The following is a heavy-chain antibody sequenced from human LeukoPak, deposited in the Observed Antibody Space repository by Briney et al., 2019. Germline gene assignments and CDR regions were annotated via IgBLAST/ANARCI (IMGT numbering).Heavy chain of an antibody. V-gene: IGHV3-48*03. J-gene: IGHJ4*02. CDR3: AKDALSGWYGYSDY. Sequence: GGSLRLSCAASGFTFSSYEMNWVRQAPGKGLEWVSYIGSSDSTIFYADSVKGRFTISRDNAKNSLYLQMNSLRAEDTAVYHCAKDALSGWYGYSDYWGQGTLVTVSS. CDR2: IGSSDSTI. D-gene: IGHD6-19*01. CDR1: GFTFSSYE.